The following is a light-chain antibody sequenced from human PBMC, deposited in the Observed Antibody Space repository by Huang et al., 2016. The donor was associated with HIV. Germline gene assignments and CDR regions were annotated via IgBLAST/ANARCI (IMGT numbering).Light chain of an antibody. V-gene: IGKV3-15*01. CDR2: GAS. Sequence: ERVMTQSPATLSVSPGERATLSCRASQSVSSNLAWYQQKPGKAPRLLIYGASTRATGIPARFIGSGSGTEFTLTISSLQSEDFAVYYCQQYNNWPLTFGGGTKVEIK. CDR3: QQYNNWPLT. CDR1: QSVSSN. J-gene: IGKJ4*01.